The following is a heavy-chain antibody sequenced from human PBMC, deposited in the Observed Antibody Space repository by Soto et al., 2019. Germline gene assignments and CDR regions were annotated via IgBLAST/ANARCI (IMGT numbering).Heavy chain of an antibody. V-gene: IGHV5-51*01. CDR2: IYPGGSDT. Sequence: GESLKISCKGSGYSFTSYWIGWVRQMPGKGLEWMGIIYPGGSDTRYSPSFQGQVTISADKSISTAYLQWSSLKASDTAMYYCAGGFQIPAPRGYYYYGMDVWGQGTTVTVSS. J-gene: IGHJ6*02. D-gene: IGHD2-2*01. CDR3: AGGFQIPAPRGYYYYGMDV. CDR1: GYSFTSYW.